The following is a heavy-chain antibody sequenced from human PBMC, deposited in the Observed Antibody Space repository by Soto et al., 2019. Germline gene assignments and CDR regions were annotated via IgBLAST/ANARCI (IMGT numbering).Heavy chain of an antibody. CDR1: GYSFTSYK. V-gene: IGHV5-51*03. CDR2: IYPGDSDT. D-gene: IGHD6-13*01. J-gene: IGHJ3*02. Sequence: RGESLKSYSEGSGYSFTSYKKGWVRQMPGKGLEWMGIIYPGDSDTRYSPSLQGQVTISADKSISTAYLQGSSLKASDTPMYYCARRIAARRNYDAFDIWGQGTMVTVS. CDR3: ARRIAARRNYDAFDI.